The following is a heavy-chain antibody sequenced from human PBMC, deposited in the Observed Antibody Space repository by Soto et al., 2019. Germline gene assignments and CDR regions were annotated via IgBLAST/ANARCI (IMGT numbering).Heavy chain of an antibody. V-gene: IGHV3-74*03. D-gene: IGHD1-26*01. Sequence: GGSLRLSCAASGFTFNKYWMHWVRQVPGKSFVWVSRINADGTTTTYADSVRGRFTISRDDTKKTLFLQINTLRAEDTAVYFCIKGGYDLQDSGTYVTFDDWRRGTLVTVSS. CDR2: INADGTTT. J-gene: IGHJ4*02. CDR1: GFTFNKYW. CDR3: IKGGYDLQDSGTYVTFDD.